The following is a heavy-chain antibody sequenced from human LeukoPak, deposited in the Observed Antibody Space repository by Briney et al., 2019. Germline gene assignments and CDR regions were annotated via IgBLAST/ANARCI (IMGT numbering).Heavy chain of an antibody. Sequence: GGSLRLSCAASGFTFSSYGMHWVRQAAGKGLEWVAVISYDGSNKYYADPVKGRFTISRDNSRNTLYLQMNSLRAEDTAVYSCAKPAGFGELRFDYWGQGTLVTVSS. V-gene: IGHV3-30*18. CDR1: GFTFSSYG. J-gene: IGHJ4*02. D-gene: IGHD3-10*01. CDR2: ISYDGSNK. CDR3: AKPAGFGELRFDY.